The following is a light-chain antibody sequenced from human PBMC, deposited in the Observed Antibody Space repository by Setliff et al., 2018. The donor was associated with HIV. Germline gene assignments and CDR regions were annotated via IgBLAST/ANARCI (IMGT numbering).Light chain of an antibody. Sequence: QSVLTQPASVSGSPGQSITISCTGTSDDFGSYDYVSWYQHQPGKVPKLMIYEVSNRPSGVSDRFSGSKSGNTASLTISGLQTEDKADYYCSSFTSSSSYVFGTGTKVTVL. CDR3: SSFTSSSSYV. V-gene: IGLV2-14*01. CDR1: SDDFGSYDY. J-gene: IGLJ1*01. CDR2: EVS.